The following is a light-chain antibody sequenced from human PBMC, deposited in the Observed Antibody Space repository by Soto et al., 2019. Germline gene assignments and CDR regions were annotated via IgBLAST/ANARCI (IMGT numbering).Light chain of an antibody. CDR2: GTS. Sequence: EVVLTQSPGTLSLSRGERATLSCRASERIYSAYLGWYQHKPGHAPRLLIYGTSSRDTGIPDRFTGSGSGTDFTLTISRLEPEDFAVYYCQQYGNSPITFGQGTRLEIK. V-gene: IGKV3-20*01. CDR3: QQYGNSPIT. CDR1: ERIYSAY. J-gene: IGKJ5*01.